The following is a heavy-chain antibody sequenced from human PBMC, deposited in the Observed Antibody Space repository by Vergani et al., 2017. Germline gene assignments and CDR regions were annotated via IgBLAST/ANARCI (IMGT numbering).Heavy chain of an antibody. J-gene: IGHJ6*03. CDR1: GGSISSGGYY. CDR3: ATRSSTVAGLDYYYMDV. CDR2: IYYSGST. V-gene: IGHV4-31*03. D-gene: IGHD4-23*01. Sequence: QVQLQESGPGLVKPSQTLSLTCTVSGGSISSGGYYWSWIRQHPGKGLEWIGYIYYSGSTYYNPSLKSRVTISVDTSKNQFSLKLSAVTAADTAVYYCATRSSTVAGLDYYYMDVWGKGTTVTVSS.